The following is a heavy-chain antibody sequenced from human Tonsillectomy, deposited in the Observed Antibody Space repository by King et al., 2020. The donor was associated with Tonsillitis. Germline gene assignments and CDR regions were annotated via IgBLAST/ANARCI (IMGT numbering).Heavy chain of an antibody. J-gene: IGHJ6*02. Sequence: VQLVESGGGVVQPGRSLRLSCAASGFTFSSYNMNWVRQAPGKGLEWVSPILSSGNFLYYADSVKGRFTISRDNAKNSLYLQMNSLRAEDTAVYYCARDSLRYSLYGMDVWGQGTTVTVSS. CDR2: ILSSGNFL. D-gene: IGHD5-18*01. CDR3: ARDSLRYSLYGMDV. V-gene: IGHV3-21*01. CDR1: GFTFSSYN.